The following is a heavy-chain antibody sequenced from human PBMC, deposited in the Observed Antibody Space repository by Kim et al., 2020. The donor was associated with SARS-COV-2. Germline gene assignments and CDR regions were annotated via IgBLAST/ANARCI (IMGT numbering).Heavy chain of an antibody. V-gene: IGHV3-66*01. Sequence: ADSVKGKLINSREHSKNTLYLQMNSLRAEDTAVYYCATVVFYYDAGYFKNWGQGTLVIVSS. CDR3: ATVVFYYDAGYFKN. J-gene: IGHJ1*01. D-gene: IGHD3-22*01.